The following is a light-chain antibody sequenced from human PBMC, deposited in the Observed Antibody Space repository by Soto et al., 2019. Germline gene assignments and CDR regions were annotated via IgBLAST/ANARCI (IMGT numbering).Light chain of an antibody. CDR3: SSYAGRDIWV. CDR1: SVDINY. J-gene: IGLJ3*02. Sequence: QSVLTQPPSASGSRGQSVTISGTGTSVDINYVSWFQQHPGKAPKLIICEVTKRPSGVPDRFSGSKSGNTASLTVSGLQDDDEADYYFSSYAGRDIWVFGGGTKLTVL. V-gene: IGLV2-8*01. CDR2: EVT.